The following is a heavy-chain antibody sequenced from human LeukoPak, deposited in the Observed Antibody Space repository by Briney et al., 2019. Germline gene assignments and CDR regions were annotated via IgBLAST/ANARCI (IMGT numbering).Heavy chain of an antibody. Sequence: PGGSLRLSCAASGFTFSSYSMNWVRQAPGKGLEWVSSISSSSSYIYYADPVKGRSTISRDNAKNSLYLQMNSLRAEDTAVYYCARAGLGATTDYFDYWGQGTLVTVSS. CDR2: ISSSSSYI. J-gene: IGHJ4*02. D-gene: IGHD1-26*01. CDR1: GFTFSSYS. CDR3: ARAGLGATTDYFDY. V-gene: IGHV3-21*01.